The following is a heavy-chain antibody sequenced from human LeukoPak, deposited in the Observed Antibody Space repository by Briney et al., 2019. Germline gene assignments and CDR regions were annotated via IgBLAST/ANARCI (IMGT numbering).Heavy chain of an antibody. J-gene: IGHJ4*02. CDR3: ARVTHDSSGYYYGGLYYFDY. CDR1: GFTFSSYW. CDR2: IKQEGSEK. V-gene: IGHV3-7*01. D-gene: IGHD3-22*01. Sequence: PGGSLRLSCAASGFTFSSYWMSWVRQAPGKGLEWVANIKQEGSEKYYVDSVKSRFTISRDNAKNSLYLQMNSLRAEDTAVYYCARVTHDSSGYYYGGLYYFDYWGQGTLVTVYS.